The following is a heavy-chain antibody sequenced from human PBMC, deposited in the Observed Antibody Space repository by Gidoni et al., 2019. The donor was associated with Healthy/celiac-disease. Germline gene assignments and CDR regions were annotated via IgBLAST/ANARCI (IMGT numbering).Heavy chain of an antibody. CDR2: LYWNDNK. CDR3: ANRRVSSGWYEKDY. J-gene: IGHJ4*02. V-gene: IGHV2-5*01. Sequence: QITFKESVPTLVKPTQTLTLTCTFSGFSLSTSGVVVGWLRQPPGKALEWLALLYWNDNKRYSPSLKSRLTSTKDNSKNQVVLTMTNMDPVDTATYYGANRRVSSGWYEKDYGGQGTLVTVSS. CDR1: GFSLSTSGVV. D-gene: IGHD6-19*01.